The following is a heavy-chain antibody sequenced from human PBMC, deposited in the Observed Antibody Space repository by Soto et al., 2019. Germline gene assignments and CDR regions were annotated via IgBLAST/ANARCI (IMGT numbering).Heavy chain of an antibody. V-gene: IGHV1-3*01. Sequence: ASVKVSCKASGYTFTSYAMHWVRQAPGQRLEWMGWINAGNGNTKYSQKFQGRVTITRDASASTAYMELSSLRSEDTAVYYCARGRRFLEWLLYLDYWGQGTLGTV. CDR1: GYTFTSYA. CDR3: ARGRRFLEWLLYLDY. J-gene: IGHJ4*02. CDR2: INAGNGNT. D-gene: IGHD3-3*01.